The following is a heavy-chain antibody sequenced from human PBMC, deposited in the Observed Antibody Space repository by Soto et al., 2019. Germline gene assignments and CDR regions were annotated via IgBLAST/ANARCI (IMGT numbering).Heavy chain of an antibody. CDR2: ISGSGGGT. V-gene: IGHV3-23*01. CDR1: GFTFNIYA. Sequence: PGGSLRLSCAASGFTFNIYAMSWVRQAPGKGLEWVSAISGSGGGTYYADSVKGRFTISRDNSNNTLYLQMSSLRAEDTAVYYWAKGGYDSTSRLLRSFKHWGQSPLGT. D-gene: IGHD2-2*01. J-gene: IGHJ1*01. CDR3: AKGGYDSTSRLLRSFKH.